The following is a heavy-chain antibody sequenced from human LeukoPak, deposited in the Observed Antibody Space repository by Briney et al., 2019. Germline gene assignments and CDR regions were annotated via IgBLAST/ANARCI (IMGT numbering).Heavy chain of an antibody. CDR1: GFTFNSYS. J-gene: IGHJ4*02. V-gene: IGHV3-21*01. Sequence: GGSLRLSCAASGFTFNSYSMNWVRQAPGKGLEWVSSISSSSTYIYYADSVKGRFTISRDNAKNSLYLQMNSLRAEDTAVYYCARDTVTSRLRARFDYWGQGTLVTVSS. CDR3: ARDTVTSRLRARFDY. D-gene: IGHD4-17*01. CDR2: ISSSSTYI.